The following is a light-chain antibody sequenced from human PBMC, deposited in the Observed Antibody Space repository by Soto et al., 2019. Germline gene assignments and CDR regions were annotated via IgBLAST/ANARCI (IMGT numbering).Light chain of an antibody. V-gene: IGKV1-5*01. CDR1: QSINNW. J-gene: IGKJ1*01. CDR3: QQYTHYSPWT. CDR2: DAS. Sequence: DIQMTQSPSTLSASVGDRVTITCRASQSINNWLAWYQQKSGKAPNLLIYDASNLEGGVPSRFSGSGSGTEFTLTISSLQPDDFATYYCQQYTHYSPWTFGQGTNVEIK.